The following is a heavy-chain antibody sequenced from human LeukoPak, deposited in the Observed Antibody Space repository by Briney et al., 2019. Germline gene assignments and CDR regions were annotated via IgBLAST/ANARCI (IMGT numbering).Heavy chain of an antibody. CDR3: ARDGSNTVTTEHGMDV. J-gene: IGHJ6*02. D-gene: IGHD4-17*01. CDR2: INPNSGGT. V-gene: IGHV1-2*02. Sequence: ASVKVSCKASGYTFTGYYMHWVRQAPGPGLEWMGWINPNSGGTNYAQKFQGRVTMTRDTSISTAYVELSRLRSDDTAVYYCARDGSNTVTTEHGMDVWGQGTTVTVSS. CDR1: GYTFTGYY.